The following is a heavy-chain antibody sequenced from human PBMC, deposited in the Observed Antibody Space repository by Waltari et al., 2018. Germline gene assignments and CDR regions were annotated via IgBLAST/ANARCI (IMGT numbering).Heavy chain of an antibody. CDR1: GFTFTRYA. CDR2: LLYDGSSE. D-gene: IGHD2-15*01. CDR3: ARAAGAGRFNNFDY. J-gene: IGHJ4*02. V-gene: IGHV3-30-3*01. Sequence: QVQLVESGGGVVQPGRSLRLPCAASGFTFTRYAMQWARQAQGKGLEWVAVLLYDGSSEYYADSVKGRVTISRDNSKNTLYLQMNSLRVEDTAVYFCARAAGAGRFNNFDYWGQGTLVTVSS.